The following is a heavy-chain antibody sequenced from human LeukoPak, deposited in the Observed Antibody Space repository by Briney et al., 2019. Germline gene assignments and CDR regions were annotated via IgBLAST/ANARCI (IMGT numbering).Heavy chain of an antibody. J-gene: IGHJ4*02. CDR3: VKASNWGRDY. CDR2: INSDGSST. Sequence: GGSLRLSCAASGFTFSTYWMHWVRQAPGKGLVWVSRINSDGSSTIYVDSVKGRFTISRDNSRNTLYLQMSSLRAEDTAVYYCVKASNWGRDYWGQGTLVTVSS. D-gene: IGHD7-27*01. V-gene: IGHV3-74*01. CDR1: GFTFSTYW.